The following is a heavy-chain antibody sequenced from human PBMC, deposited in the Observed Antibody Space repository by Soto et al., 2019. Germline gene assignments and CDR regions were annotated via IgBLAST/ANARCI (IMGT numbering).Heavy chain of an antibody. V-gene: IGHV4-59*08. CDR1: GGSISSYY. CDR2: IYYSGST. CDR3: ARLRVRNFPYYFDY. J-gene: IGHJ4*02. D-gene: IGHD3-3*01. Sequence: PSETLSLTCTVSGGSISSYYWSWIRQPPGKGLEWIGYIYYSGSTNYNPSLKSRVTISVDTSKNQFSLKLSSVTAADTAVYYCARLRVRNFPYYFDYWGQGTLVTVSS.